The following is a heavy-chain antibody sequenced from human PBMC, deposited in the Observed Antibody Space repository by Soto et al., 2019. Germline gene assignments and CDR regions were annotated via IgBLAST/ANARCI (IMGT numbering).Heavy chain of an antibody. CDR3: ARQQLLPYYYALDV. V-gene: IGHV4-59*01. D-gene: IGHD6-13*01. Sequence: PSETLSLTCTVSGGSISSYYWSWIRQPPGKGLEWIGYIYYSGSTNYNPSLKSRVTISVDTSKNQFSLKVNSVTAADTAVYYCARQQLLPYYYALDVWGQGTTVTVSS. CDR1: GGSISSYY. J-gene: IGHJ6*02. CDR2: IYYSGST.